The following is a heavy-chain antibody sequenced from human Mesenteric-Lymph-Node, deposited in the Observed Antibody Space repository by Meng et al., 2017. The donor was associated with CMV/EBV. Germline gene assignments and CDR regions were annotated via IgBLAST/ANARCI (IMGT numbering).Heavy chain of an antibody. CDR3: AAHRDAFDI. CDR1: GFNFFTYS. Sequence: GESLKISCAASGFNFFTYSMNWLRQAPGKGLEWVSVIYSGGSTYYADSVKGRFTITRDNSKNTLYLQMNSLRAEDTAVYYCAAHRDAFDIWGQGTMVTVSS. J-gene: IGHJ3*02. CDR2: IYSGGST. V-gene: IGHV3-53*01.